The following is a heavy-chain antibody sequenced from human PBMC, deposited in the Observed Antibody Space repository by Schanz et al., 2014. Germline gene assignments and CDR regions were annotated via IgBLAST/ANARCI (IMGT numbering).Heavy chain of an antibody. CDR1: GFTFSSYA. Sequence: EVQLVESGGGLVQPGGSLRLSCAASGFTFSSYAMSWVRQAPGKGLEWVSHIVGSGDSTYYADSVKGRFTISRDNSKNTLYLQMNSLRAEDTAMYYCARDLSFGVDAFDIWGQGTMVTVSS. CDR2: IVGSGDST. J-gene: IGHJ3*02. D-gene: IGHD3-16*01. CDR3: ARDLSFGVDAFDI. V-gene: IGHV3-23*04.